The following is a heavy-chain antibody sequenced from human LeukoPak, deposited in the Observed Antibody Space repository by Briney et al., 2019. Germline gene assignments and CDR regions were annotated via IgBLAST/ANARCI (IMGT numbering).Heavy chain of an antibody. CDR1: GGTFSSYA. Sequence: GASVKVSCKASGGTFSSYAISWVRQAPGQGLEWMGGIIPIFGTANYAQKFQGRVTITADESTSTAYMELSSLRSEDTAVYYCARDRNRLPGYCYYYMDVWGKGTTVTVSS. CDR2: IIPIFGTA. CDR3: ARDRNRLPGYCYYYMDV. V-gene: IGHV1-69*13. J-gene: IGHJ6*03. D-gene: IGHD1-14*01.